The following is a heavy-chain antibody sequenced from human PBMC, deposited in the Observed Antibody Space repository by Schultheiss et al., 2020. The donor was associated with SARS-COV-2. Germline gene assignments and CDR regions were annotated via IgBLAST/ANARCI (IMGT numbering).Heavy chain of an antibody. CDR1: GFTFSSYD. Sequence: GGSLRLSCAASGFTFSSYDMSWVRQAPGKGLEWVAAMWYDGSNEYHADSVKGRFTISRDNAKNSLDLQMSSLRAEDTAVYYCARVVGYGNNAGEVGYAMDDWGQGTTVTVSS. D-gene: IGHD1/OR15-1a*01. CDR3: ARVVGYGNNAGEVGYAMDD. V-gene: IGHV3-33*08. CDR2: MWYDGSNE. J-gene: IGHJ6*02.